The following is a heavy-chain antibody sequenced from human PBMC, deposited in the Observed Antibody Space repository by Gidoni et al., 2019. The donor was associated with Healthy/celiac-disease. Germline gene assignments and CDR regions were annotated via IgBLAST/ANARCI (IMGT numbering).Heavy chain of an antibody. CDR3: ARELYNWNDRPHDGAGTGSLDP. V-gene: IGHV1-8*01. J-gene: IGHJ5*02. D-gene: IGHD1-20*01. Sequence: QVQLVQSGAEVKKPGASVQVSCKASGYTFTSYDITWVRQATGQGLEWMGWMNPNSGNTGYAQKFQGRVTMTRNTSISTADRERSSLRSEDTAVYYWARELYNWNDRPHDGAGTGSLDPWGQGTLVTVSS. CDR2: MNPNSGNT. CDR1: GYTFTSYD.